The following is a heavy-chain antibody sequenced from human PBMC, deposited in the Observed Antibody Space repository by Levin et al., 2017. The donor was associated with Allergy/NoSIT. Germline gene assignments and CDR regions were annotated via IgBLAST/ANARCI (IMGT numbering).Heavy chain of an antibody. CDR2: INWNRDKI. J-gene: IGHJ4*02. Sequence: PGGSLRLSCAASGFTFGDYAMHWVRQAPGKGLEWVSGINWNRDKIGYADSVRARSTISRDNAKNSLYLQMNSLGPEDTALYYCAKGLNWGSPNTFDYWGQGTLVTVSS. CDR3: AKGLNWGSPNTFDY. V-gene: IGHV3-9*01. CDR1: GFTFGDYA. D-gene: IGHD7-27*01.